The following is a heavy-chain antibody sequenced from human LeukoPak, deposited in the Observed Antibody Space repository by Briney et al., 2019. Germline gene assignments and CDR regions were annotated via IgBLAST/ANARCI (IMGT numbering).Heavy chain of an antibody. V-gene: IGHV3-30*02. CDR1: GFTFSSYG. D-gene: IGHD5-12*01. CDR2: IRCDGSNK. CDR3: AKESRVATTPLDY. Sequence: GGSLRLSCAASGFTFSSYGMHWVRQAPGKGLEWVAFIRCDGSNKYYADSVKGRFTISRDNSKNTLYLQMNSLRAEDTAAYYCAKESRVATTPLDYWGQGTLVTVSS. J-gene: IGHJ4*02.